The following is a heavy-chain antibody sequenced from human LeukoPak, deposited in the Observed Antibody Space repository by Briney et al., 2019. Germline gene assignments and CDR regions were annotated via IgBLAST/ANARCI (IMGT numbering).Heavy chain of an antibody. J-gene: IGHJ6*03. Sequence: ASVKVSCKASGYTFTSYALNWVRQAPGQGLEWMGWINTNTGNPTYAQGFTGRFVFSLDTSVGTAYLQISSLKAEDTAVYYCARTSSGWSSWGEYYYYYMDVWGKGTTVTVSS. D-gene: IGHD6-19*01. CDR1: GYTFTSYA. V-gene: IGHV7-4-1*02. CDR2: INTNTGNP. CDR3: ARTSSGWSSWGEYYYYYMDV.